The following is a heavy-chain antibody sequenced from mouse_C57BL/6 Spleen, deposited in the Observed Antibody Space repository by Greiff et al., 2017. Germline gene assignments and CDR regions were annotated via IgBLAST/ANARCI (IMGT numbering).Heavy chain of an antibody. J-gene: IGHJ4*01. CDR3: ARRGGQLSPYYAMDY. D-gene: IGHD3-2*02. V-gene: IGHV2-9-1*01. Sequence: VKLVESGPGLVAPSQSLSITCTVSGFSLTSYAISWVRQPPGKGLEWLGVIWTGGGTNYNSALKSRLSISKDNSKSQVFLKMNSLQTDDTARYYCARRGGQLSPYYAMDYWGQGTSVTVSS. CDR1: GFSLTSYA. CDR2: IWTGGGT.